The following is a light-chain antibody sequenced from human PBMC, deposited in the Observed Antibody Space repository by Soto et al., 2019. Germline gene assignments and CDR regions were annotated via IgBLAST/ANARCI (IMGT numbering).Light chain of an antibody. CDR3: QQSYGPIT. J-gene: IGKJ5*01. CDR2: AAS. CDR1: QGISSY. Sequence: IRMTQSPSSFSASTGDRVTITCRASQGISSYLNWYQQKPGKAPKLLIYAASSLQSGVPSRFSGSGSGTDFTLTISSLQPEDFATYYCQQSYGPITFGQGTRLEI. V-gene: IGKV1-39*01.